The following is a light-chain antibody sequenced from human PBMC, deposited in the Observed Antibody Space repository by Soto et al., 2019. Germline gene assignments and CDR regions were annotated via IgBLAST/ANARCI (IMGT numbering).Light chain of an antibody. CDR2: DVT. Sequence: QSVLTQPASVSGSLGQSITISCTGTSSDIGGYNYVSWYPHHPGKAPKLMIYDVTNRPSGVSSRFSGSKSGNRASLTISGLLAEDEADYYCSSYTSSSTLDFVFGTGTKVTVL. CDR1: SSDIGGYNY. J-gene: IGLJ1*01. V-gene: IGLV2-14*01. CDR3: SSYTSSSTLDFV.